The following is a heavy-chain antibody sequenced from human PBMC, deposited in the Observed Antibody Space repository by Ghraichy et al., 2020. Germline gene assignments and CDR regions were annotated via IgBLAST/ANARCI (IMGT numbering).Heavy chain of an antibody. D-gene: IGHD4-17*01. J-gene: IGHJ4*02. CDR1: GFTFSTYT. CDR3: VRGVNDYGDYILGY. CDR2: VSSSSTYI. V-gene: IGHV3-21*01. Sequence: GGSLRLSCAASGFTFSTYTMNWVRQAPGKGLEWVSSVSSSSTYIYYADSVKGRFTISRDNAQNSLYLQMNSLRAEDTAVYYCVRGVNDYGDYILGYWGQGTLVTVSS.